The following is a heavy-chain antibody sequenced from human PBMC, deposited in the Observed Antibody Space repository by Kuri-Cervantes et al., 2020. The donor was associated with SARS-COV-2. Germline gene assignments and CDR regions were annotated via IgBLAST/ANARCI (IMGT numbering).Heavy chain of an antibody. CDR2: FYYSGST. V-gene: IGHV4-39*01. CDR1: GGSISSSSYY. J-gene: IGHJ5*02. CDR3: ARRGFTIFGVVITNWFDP. D-gene: IGHD3-3*01. Sequence: GSLRLSCTVSGGSISSSSYYWGWIRQPPGKGLEWIGSFYYSGSTYYNPSLKSRVTISVDTSKNQFSLKLSSVTAADTAVYYCARRGFTIFGVVITNWFDPWGQGTLVTVSS.